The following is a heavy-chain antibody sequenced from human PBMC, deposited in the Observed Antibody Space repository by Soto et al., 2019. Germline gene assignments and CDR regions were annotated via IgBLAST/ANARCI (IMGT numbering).Heavy chain of an antibody. CDR2: IKQDGSEK. V-gene: IGHV3-7*05. J-gene: IGHJ4*02. CDR3: VSGADY. CDR1: GLRFSSYW. Sequence: EVKLVESGGGLVQPGGSLRLSCAASGLRFSSYWMTWVRQAPGKGLEWVANIKQDGSEKYYVDSVKGRFTISRDNAKNSLYLQMNSLRADDTAVYYCVSGADYWGQGTLVTVSS.